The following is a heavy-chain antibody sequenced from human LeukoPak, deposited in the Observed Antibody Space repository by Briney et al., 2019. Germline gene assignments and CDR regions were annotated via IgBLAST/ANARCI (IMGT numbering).Heavy chain of an antibody. J-gene: IGHJ4*02. CDR1: GFTLSDNW. CDR3: ARARYLNS. Sequence: GGSLRLSCVGSGFTLSDNWMTWVRLAPGWGLEWVANIKHDGSEKNYVDSVKGRFTISRDNAKNSVYLQMDSLRAEDTAVYYCARARYLNSWGQGTLVTDSS. CDR2: IKHDGSEK. D-gene: IGHD2-15*01. V-gene: IGHV3-7*01.